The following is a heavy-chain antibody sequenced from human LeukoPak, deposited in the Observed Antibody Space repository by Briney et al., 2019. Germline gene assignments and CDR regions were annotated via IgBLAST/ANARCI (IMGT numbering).Heavy chain of an antibody. CDR2: IWYDGSKE. Sequence: GGPLRLSCAASGFTFSSYGMHWVRQVPGKGLEWVAVIWYDGSKEYYADSVKGRFTISRDNSKNTLYLQMNSLRAEDTAVYYCARDRCSGGSCDSGAEYFQHWGQGTLVTVSS. J-gene: IGHJ1*01. V-gene: IGHV3-33*01. D-gene: IGHD2-15*01. CDR1: GFTFSSYG. CDR3: ARDRCSGGSCDSGAEYFQH.